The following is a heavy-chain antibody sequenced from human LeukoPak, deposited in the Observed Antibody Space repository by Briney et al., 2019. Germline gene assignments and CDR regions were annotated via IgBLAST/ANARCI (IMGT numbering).Heavy chain of an antibody. CDR1: GYSFTSYW. V-gene: IGHV5-51*01. D-gene: IGHD6-13*01. Sequence: GESLKISCKGSGYSFTSYWIGWVRPMPGKGLEWMGIISPGDSGTRYSPSFQGQVTMSADKSISTAYLQWSSLKASDTAMYYCARRIAAAEMIDYWGQGTLVTVSS. CDR2: ISPGDSGT. J-gene: IGHJ4*02. CDR3: ARRIAAAEMIDY.